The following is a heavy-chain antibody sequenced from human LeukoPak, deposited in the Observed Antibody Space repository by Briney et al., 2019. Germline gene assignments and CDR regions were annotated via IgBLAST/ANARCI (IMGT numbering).Heavy chain of an antibody. D-gene: IGHD3-10*01. Sequence: NTSETLSLTCSVSDDSITMYYWTWIRQPPGKGLEWIGYVDHTGSTNFNPSLNGRVSISRDTTKNLFSLRLRSVTAADTAVYYCARRPVRGINFGSGNYQGPFDNWGQGTLVTVSS. CDR3: ARRPVRGINFGSGNYQGPFDN. V-gene: IGHV4-59*08. CDR1: DDSITMYY. J-gene: IGHJ4*02. CDR2: VDHTGST.